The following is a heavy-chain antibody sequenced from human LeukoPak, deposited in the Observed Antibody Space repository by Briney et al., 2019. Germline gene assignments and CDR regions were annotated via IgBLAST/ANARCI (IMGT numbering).Heavy chain of an antibody. Sequence: PSETLSLTCTVSGGSISSGSYYWSWIRQPAGKGLEWIGRIYTSGSTNYNPSLKSRVTISVDTSKNQFSLKLSSVTAADTAVYYCASLGSGSYYYFDYWGQGTLVTVSS. CDR2: IYTSGST. CDR1: GGSISSGSYY. D-gene: IGHD1-26*01. V-gene: IGHV4-61*02. CDR3: ASLGSGSYYYFDY. J-gene: IGHJ4*02.